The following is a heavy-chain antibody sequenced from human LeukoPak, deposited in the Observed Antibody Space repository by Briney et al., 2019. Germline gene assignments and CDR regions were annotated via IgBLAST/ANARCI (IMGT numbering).Heavy chain of an antibody. CDR1: GYSISSGYY. J-gene: IGHJ4*02. CDR2: IYHSGST. D-gene: IGHD6-13*01. Sequence: PSETLSLTCAVSGYSISSGYYWGWIRQPPGKGLEWIGSIYHSGSTYYNPSLKSRVTISVDPPKNQFSLKLSSVTAADTAVYYCAREGSYSSSWYSEPYFDYWGRGALVTVSS. CDR3: AREGSYSSSWYSEPYFDY. V-gene: IGHV4-38-2*02.